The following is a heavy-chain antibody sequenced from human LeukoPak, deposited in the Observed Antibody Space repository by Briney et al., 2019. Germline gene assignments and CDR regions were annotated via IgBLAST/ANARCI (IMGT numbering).Heavy chain of an antibody. CDR2: ISSSGSTI. CDR3: ARDKTRGLGYSYSKSGSYFDY. V-gene: IGHV3-48*03. CDR1: GFTFSSYE. Sequence: GGSLRLSCAASGFTFSSYEMNWVRQAPGKGLEWASYISSSGSTIYYADSVKGRFTISRDNAKNSLYLQMNSLRAEDTAVYSCARDKTRGLGYSYSKSGSYFDYWGQGTLVTVSS. J-gene: IGHJ4*02. D-gene: IGHD5-18*01.